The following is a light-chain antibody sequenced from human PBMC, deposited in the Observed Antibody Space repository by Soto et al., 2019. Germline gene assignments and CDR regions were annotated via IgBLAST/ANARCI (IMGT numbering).Light chain of an antibody. CDR1: SSDVGDYEH. V-gene: IGLV2-18*02. CDR2: DVI. J-gene: IGLJ1*01. Sequence: QSALTQPPSVSGSPGQSVTISCTITSSDVGDYEHVSWYQLAPGTTPKLLISDVINRPSGVPDRFSGSKSGNTPSLTISGLQAEDEADYYCSSYAGSSNVFGTGTKLTVL. CDR3: SSYAGSSNV.